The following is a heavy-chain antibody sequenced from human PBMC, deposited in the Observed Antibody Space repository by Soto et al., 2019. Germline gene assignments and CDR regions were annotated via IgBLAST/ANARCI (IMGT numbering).Heavy chain of an antibody. CDR3: VKGEYYYDSSGYYPFDY. CDR2: ISPDGSNK. V-gene: IGHV3-30*18. D-gene: IGHD3-22*01. J-gene: IGHJ4*02. Sequence: GSLRLSCAASGFTFSSYGMHWVRQAPGKGLEWVAVISPDGSNKDYADSVKGRFTISRDNSKNTLYLQMNSLRVEDTAVYYCVKGEYYYDSSGYYPFDYWGQGT. CDR1: GFTFSSYG.